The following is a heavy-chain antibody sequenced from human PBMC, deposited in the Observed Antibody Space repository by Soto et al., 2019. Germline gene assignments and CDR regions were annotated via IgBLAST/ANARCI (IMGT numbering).Heavy chain of an antibody. CDR2: ISADNTNI. Sequence: QAQLVQSGAEVKKPGASVKVSCKASGYTFSSHSISWVRQAPGQGLEWMGRISADNTNIKYAQKFRGRVTMTTDTPTSTVYTELRNRRSDDTAVYYCARCIQQDYYYGMDVWGQGTTVSVSS. CDR3: ARCIQQDYYYGMDV. J-gene: IGHJ6*02. CDR1: GYTFSSHS. V-gene: IGHV1-18*01. D-gene: IGHD5-18*01.